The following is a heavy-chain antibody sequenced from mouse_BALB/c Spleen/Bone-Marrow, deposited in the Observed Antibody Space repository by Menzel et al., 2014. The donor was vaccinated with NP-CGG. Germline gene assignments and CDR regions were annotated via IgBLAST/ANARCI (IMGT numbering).Heavy chain of an antibody. J-gene: IGHJ2*01. V-gene: IGHV14-3*02. CDR2: IDPANVNT. Sequence: VQLQQPEAELVKPGASVKLSCTASGFNIKDTYMHWVKQRPEQGLEWIGRIDPANVNTKYDPKFQGKATITADTSSNTAYLQLSSLTSEDTAVYYCASYVYGYYFDYWGQGTTLTVSS. D-gene: IGHD1-1*01. CDR3: ASYVYGYYFDY. CDR1: GFNIKDTY.